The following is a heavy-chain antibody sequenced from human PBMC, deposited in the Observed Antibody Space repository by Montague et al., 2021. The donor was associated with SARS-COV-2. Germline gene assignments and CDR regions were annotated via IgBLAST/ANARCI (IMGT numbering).Heavy chain of an antibody. V-gene: IGHV4-4*02. CDR1: GVSITSTNW. Sequence: SETLSLTCAVSGVSITSTNWWSLVRQPPGKGLEWIGEISYGGIATYNPSLKRRATISMDRSRKLFSLKLSSVTAADTAIYYCAGKVLTVPADYWGQGTLVTVS. CDR3: AGKVLTVPADY. D-gene: IGHD4-11*01. CDR2: ISYGGIA. J-gene: IGHJ4*02.